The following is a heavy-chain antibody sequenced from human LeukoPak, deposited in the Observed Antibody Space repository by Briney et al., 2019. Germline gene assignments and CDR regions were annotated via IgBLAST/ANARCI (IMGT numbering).Heavy chain of an antibody. Sequence: SETLSLTCAVYGGSFSGYYWSWIRQPPGKGLEWIGEINHSGSTNYNPSLKSRVTISVDSSKNQFSLKVSSVTAADTAVYYCAGRGAPVAGASSFDFWGQGTLVTVSS. CDR1: GGSFSGYY. J-gene: IGHJ4*02. V-gene: IGHV4-34*01. CDR2: INHSGST. CDR3: AGRGAPVAGASSFDF. D-gene: IGHD6-19*01.